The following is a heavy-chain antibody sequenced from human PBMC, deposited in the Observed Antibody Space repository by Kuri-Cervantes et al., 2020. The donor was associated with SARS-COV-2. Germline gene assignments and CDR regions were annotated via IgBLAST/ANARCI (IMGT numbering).Heavy chain of an antibody. V-gene: IGHV1-24*01. D-gene: IGHD2-2*01. J-gene: IGHJ5*02. CDR2: FDPEDGET. CDR1: GYTLTELS. CDR3: ATGPPYCSSTSCSRWFDP. Sequence: ASVKVSCKVSGYTLTELSMHWVRQAPGKGLEWMGGFDPEDGETIYAQKFQGRVTMTEDTSTDTAYMELSSLRSEDTAVYYCATGPPYCSSTSCSRWFDPWGQGTLVTVSS.